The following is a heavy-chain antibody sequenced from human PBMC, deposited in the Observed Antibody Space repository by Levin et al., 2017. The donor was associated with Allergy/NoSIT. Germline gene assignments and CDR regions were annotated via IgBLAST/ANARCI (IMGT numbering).Heavy chain of an antibody. CDR3: ARQQYSGYDYLEFDS. V-gene: IGHV4-59*08. CDR2: IYYTGSA. J-gene: IGHJ4*02. Sequence: PSETLSLTCNVSGSSIYSYYCTWIRQRPGQGLEWIGHIYYTGSATYNPSLKSRLSMAFDTSKTQFSLQLTSLSAADTAVYYCARQQYSGYDYLEFDSWGQGILVTVSS. D-gene: IGHD5-12*01. CDR1: GSSIYSYY.